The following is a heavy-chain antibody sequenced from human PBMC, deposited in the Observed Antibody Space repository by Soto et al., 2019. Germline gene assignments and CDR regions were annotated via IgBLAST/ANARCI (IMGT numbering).Heavy chain of an antibody. D-gene: IGHD2-2*01. Sequence: PGESLKISCKGSGYSFTKFWIAWVRQMPGKGLEWMGIIYPGDSDTRYSPSFQGQVTISADTSRNQFSLELSSVTAADTAVYYCARLPRSHYAHFDSWGQGALVTVSS. J-gene: IGHJ4*02. CDR2: IYPGDSDT. V-gene: IGHV5-51*01. CDR1: GYSFTKFW. CDR3: ARLPRSHYAHFDS.